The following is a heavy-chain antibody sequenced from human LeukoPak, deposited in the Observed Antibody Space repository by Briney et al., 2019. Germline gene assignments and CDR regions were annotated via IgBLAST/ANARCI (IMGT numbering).Heavy chain of an antibody. D-gene: IGHD3-3*01. CDR2: ISGSGGST. V-gene: IGHV3-23*01. CDR1: GFTFSSYA. J-gene: IGHJ6*03. Sequence: GGSLRLSCAASGFTFSSYAMSWVRQAPGKGLEWVSAISGSGGSTYYADSVKGRFTISRDNSKNTLYLQMNSLRAEDTAVYYCAKTPVTIFGVVIPFYYYMDVWGKGTTVTVSS. CDR3: AKTPVTIFGVVIPFYYYMDV.